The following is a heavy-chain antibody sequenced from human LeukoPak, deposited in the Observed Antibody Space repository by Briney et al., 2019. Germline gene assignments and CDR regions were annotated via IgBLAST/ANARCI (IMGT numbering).Heavy chain of an antibody. V-gene: IGHV3-48*01. CDR3: ARDYGTTDFDY. D-gene: IGHD1-7*01. CDR1: GFTFSSYW. J-gene: IGHJ4*02. Sequence: GGSLRLSCAASGFTFSSYWMSWVRQAPGKGLEWVSYISPTSSTIYYADSVKGRFTISRDNAKNSLYLRTNSLRAEDTAVYYCARDYGTTDFDYWGQGTLVTVSS. CDR2: ISPTSSTI.